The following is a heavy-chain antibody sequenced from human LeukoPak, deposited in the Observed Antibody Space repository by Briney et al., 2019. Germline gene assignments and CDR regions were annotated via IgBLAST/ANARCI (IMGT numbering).Heavy chain of an antibody. CDR2: IYSGGST. V-gene: IGHV3-53*01. CDR1: GFTVSSNY. Sequence: GGSLRLSCAASGFTVSSNYMSWVRQAPGKGLEWVSIIYSGGSTYYADSVKGRFTISRDNSKNTLSLQMNSLRAEDTAVYYCARDRVGSGWYLDYWGQGTLVTVSS. J-gene: IGHJ4*02. D-gene: IGHD6-19*01. CDR3: ARDRVGSGWYLDY.